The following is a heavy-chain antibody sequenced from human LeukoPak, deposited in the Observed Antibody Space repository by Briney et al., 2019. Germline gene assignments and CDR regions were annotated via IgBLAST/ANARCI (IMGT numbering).Heavy chain of an antibody. Sequence: GGSLRLSCAASGFTFSSYGMHWVRQAPGKGLEWVAVISYDGSNKYYADSVKGRFTISRDNSKNTLYLQMNSLRAEDTAVYYCARDGWYYGSGSHRYGMDVWGQGTTVTVSS. CDR2: ISYDGSNK. V-gene: IGHV3-30*19. D-gene: IGHD3-10*01. CDR3: ARDGWYYGSGSHRYGMDV. J-gene: IGHJ6*02. CDR1: GFTFSSYG.